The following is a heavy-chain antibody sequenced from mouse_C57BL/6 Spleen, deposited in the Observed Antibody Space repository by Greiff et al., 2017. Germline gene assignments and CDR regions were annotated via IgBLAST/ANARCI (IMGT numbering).Heavy chain of an antibody. CDR1: GFTFSDYG. D-gene: IGHD1-1*01. J-gene: IGHJ4*01. CDR3: ATYYYYGSSYNYAMDY. CDR2: ISSGSSTI. Sequence: EVQLQQSGGGLVKPGGSLKLSCAASGFTFSDYGMHWVRQAPEKGLEWVAYISSGSSTIYYADTVKGRFTISRDNAKNTLFLQMTSLRSEDTAMYYCATYYYYGSSYNYAMDYWGQGTSVTVSS. V-gene: IGHV5-17*01.